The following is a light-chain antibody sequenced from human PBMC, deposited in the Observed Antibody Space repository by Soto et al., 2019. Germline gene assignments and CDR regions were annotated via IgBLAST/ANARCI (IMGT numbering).Light chain of an antibody. CDR2: GAS. Sequence: EILMTQSPATLSVSPGERATLSCRASQSVSSNLAWYQRRPGQAPRLLISGASTRATGIPARFSGSGSGTEFTLTISSLQSEDFAVYYCQQYNNWPLAFGGGTKVQIK. V-gene: IGKV3-15*01. CDR3: QQYNNWPLA. CDR1: QSVSSN. J-gene: IGKJ4*01.